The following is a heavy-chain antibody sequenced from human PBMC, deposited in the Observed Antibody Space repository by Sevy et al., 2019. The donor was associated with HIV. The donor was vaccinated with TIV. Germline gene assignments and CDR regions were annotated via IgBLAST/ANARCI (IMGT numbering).Heavy chain of an antibody. CDR1: GFTFSSYG. V-gene: IGHV3-33*01. CDR2: IWYDGSNK. Sequence: GGSLRLSCAASGFTFSSYGMHWVRQAPGKGLEWVAVIWYDGSNKYYADSVKGRFTISRDNSKNSLYLQMNSLRAEDTAVYYCARYIVVVPAAIEFPSGMDVWGQGTTVTVSS. J-gene: IGHJ6*02. D-gene: IGHD2-2*01. CDR3: ARYIVVVPAAIEFPSGMDV.